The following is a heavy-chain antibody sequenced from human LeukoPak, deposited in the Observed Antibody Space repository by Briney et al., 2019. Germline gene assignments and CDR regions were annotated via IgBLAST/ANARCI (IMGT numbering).Heavy chain of an antibody. J-gene: IGHJ3*02. Sequence: GGSLRLSCVASGFTFSTYTIGWLRQAPGKGLEWVASISSSSSYIYYADSVKGRFTISRDNAKNSLSLQMNSLRAEDTAVYYCARGGFDAFDIWGQGTMVTVSS. V-gene: IGHV3-21*01. CDR2: ISSSSSYI. CDR3: ARGGFDAFDI. CDR1: GFTFSTYT.